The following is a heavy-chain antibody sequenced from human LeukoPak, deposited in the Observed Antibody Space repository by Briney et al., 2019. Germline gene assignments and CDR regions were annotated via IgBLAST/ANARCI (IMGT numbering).Heavy chain of an antibody. CDR1: VGSISGNY. Sequence: SETLSLTCTVSVGSISGNYWSWIRQPPGKGREGIGYIYSTGSTNYNPSLKSRVTISVDTSKNHFSLKLSSVTAADTAVYHCARGILCDRSWFDPWGQGTLVTVSS. V-gene: IGHV4-59*01. J-gene: IGHJ5*02. CDR2: IYSTGST. D-gene: IGHD3-16*02. CDR3: ARGILCDRSWFDP.